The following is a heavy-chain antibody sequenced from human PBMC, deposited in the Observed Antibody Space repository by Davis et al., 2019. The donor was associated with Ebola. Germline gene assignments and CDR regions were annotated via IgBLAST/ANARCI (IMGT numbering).Heavy chain of an antibody. CDR3: ARDRSYSSSHDY. Sequence: PGGSLRLSCAASGFTFSSYNMNWVRQAPGKGLEWVSYISSRSSTIYYADSVKGRFTISRDNAKNSLYLQMNSLRDEDTAVYYCARDRSYSSSHDYWGQGTLVTVSS. J-gene: IGHJ4*02. D-gene: IGHD6-13*01. CDR1: GFTFSSYN. V-gene: IGHV3-48*02. CDR2: ISSRSSTI.